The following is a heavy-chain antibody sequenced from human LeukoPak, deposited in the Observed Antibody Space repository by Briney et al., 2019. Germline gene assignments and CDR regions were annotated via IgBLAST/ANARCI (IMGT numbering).Heavy chain of an antibody. D-gene: IGHD1-26*01. CDR3: AKDGGSYYPASPYAFDI. CDR1: GFIFSGYA. V-gene: IGHV3-23*01. CDR2: ISGSGGRI. Sequence: GGSLRLSCAGSGFIFSGYAMTWVRQAPGKGLEWVSVISGSGGRIYYADSVKGRFTISRDNSKNTLYLQMNSLRAEDTAVYYCAKDGGSYYPASPYAFDIWGQGTMVTVSS. J-gene: IGHJ3*02.